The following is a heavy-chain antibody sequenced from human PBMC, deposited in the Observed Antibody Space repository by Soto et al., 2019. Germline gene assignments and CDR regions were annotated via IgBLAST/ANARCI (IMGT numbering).Heavy chain of an antibody. CDR3: ARVSGIYYYGMDV. Sequence: SETLSLTCAVFGGSFSGYYWSWIRQPPGKGLEWIGEINHSGSTNYNPSLKSRVTISVDTSKNQFSLKLGSVTAADTAVYYCARVSGIYYYGMDVWGQGTTVT. CDR2: INHSGST. J-gene: IGHJ6*02. D-gene: IGHD3-10*01. V-gene: IGHV4-34*01. CDR1: GGSFSGYY.